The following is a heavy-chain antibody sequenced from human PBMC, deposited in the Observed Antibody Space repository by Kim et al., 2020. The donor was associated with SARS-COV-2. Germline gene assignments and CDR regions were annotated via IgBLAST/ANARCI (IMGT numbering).Heavy chain of an antibody. Sequence: NYAQKFQGRVTITADESTSTAYMELSSLRSEDTAVYYCARDPHLTDAFDIWGQGTMVTVSS. CDR3: ARDPHLTDAFDI. V-gene: IGHV1-69*01. J-gene: IGHJ3*02. D-gene: IGHD3-9*01.